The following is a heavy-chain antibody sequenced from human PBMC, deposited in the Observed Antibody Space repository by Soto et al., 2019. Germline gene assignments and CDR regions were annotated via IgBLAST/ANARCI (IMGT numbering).Heavy chain of an antibody. CDR1: GFTFSSYG. D-gene: IGHD2-2*01. Sequence: GGSLRLSCAASGFTFSSYGMHWVRQAPGKGLEWVSGISWNSGSIGYADSVKGRFTISRDNAKNSLYLQMNSLRAEDTALYYCAKVVGPCSSTSCPGADAFDIWGQGTMVTVSS. CDR3: AKVVGPCSSTSCPGADAFDI. V-gene: IGHV3-9*01. J-gene: IGHJ3*02. CDR2: ISWNSGSI.